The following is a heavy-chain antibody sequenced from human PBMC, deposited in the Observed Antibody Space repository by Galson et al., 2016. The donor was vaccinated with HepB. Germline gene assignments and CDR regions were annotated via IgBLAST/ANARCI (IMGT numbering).Heavy chain of an antibody. Sequence: SLRLSCAASGFTVSNNYMSWVRQPPGKGLEWVSLIYSGGGTLYADSVKGRFTISRDNSKNTPYLQMNSLRAEDTAVYYCARDGNADSPWGPGTLVTVSS. CDR1: GFTVSNNY. D-gene: IGHD4-23*01. V-gene: IGHV3-53*01. CDR3: ARDGNADSP. CDR2: IYSGGGT. J-gene: IGHJ5*02.